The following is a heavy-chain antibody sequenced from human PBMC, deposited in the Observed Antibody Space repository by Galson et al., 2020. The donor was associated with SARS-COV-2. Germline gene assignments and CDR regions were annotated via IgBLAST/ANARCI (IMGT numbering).Heavy chain of an antibody. CDR1: LGSMTSHY. CDR3: AKLAEGRRSAEDY. Sequence: ETSETLSLTCTVSLGSMTSHYWSWVRQPPGKGLEWIGYIDSSGSTTYIPSLRSRVTISIDTSKNQFSLKLTSVTAADTALYYCAKLAEGRRSAEDYWGQGTLVSGSS. CDR2: IDSSGST. J-gene: IGHJ4*02. V-gene: IGHV4-59*08. D-gene: IGHD3-3*02.